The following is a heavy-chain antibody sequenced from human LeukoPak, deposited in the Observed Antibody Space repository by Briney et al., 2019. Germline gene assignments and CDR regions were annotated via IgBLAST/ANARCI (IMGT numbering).Heavy chain of an antibody. J-gene: IGHJ3*02. CDR3: ARGGRGSAAVVAPRSFDI. CDR1: GFTFSNYW. D-gene: IGHD3-22*01. Sequence: GGSLRLSCAASGFTFSNYWMNWVRQAPGKGLEWVSVTYTGGNSYYADSVKGRFIISRDISKNTLYLQMNSLRAEDSALYYCARGGRGSAAVVAPRSFDIWGQGTMVTVSS. V-gene: IGHV3-53*01. CDR2: TYTGGNS.